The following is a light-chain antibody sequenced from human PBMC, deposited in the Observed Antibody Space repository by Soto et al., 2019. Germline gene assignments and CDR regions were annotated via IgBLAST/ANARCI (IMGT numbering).Light chain of an antibody. Sequence: EIVLTQSPGTLSLSPGERATLSCRASQSVSSSYLAWYQQKPGQAPRLLIYGASRRASGIPDRFSGSGSGTDFTLTIRSLQSEDFAVYFCQQYNNWPSFGQGTRLEIK. CDR3: QQYNNWPS. CDR2: GAS. J-gene: IGKJ5*01. CDR1: QSVSSSY. V-gene: IGKV3-20*01.